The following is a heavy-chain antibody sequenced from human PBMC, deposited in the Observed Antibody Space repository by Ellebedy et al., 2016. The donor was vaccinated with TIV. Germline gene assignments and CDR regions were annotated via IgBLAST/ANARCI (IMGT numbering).Heavy chain of an antibody. CDR3: ARVDILGWYYFDS. Sequence: GESLKISCAASGFSFTNNYMSWVRQAPGQGLEWVSLIYAGGTTNYADSVKGRFTISRDTSNNTVHLEMNSLRAEDTAIYYCARVDILGWYYFDSWGQGTLVTVSS. CDR1: GFSFTNNY. V-gene: IGHV3-53*01. D-gene: IGHD3-9*01. J-gene: IGHJ4*02. CDR2: IYAGGTT.